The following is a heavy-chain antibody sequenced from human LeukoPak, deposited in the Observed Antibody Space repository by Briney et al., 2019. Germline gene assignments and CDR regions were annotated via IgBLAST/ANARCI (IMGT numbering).Heavy chain of an antibody. Sequence: GGSLRLSCAASGFTFSHHGMSWVRQASGKGLEWVSSISAGGGSTYYADSVKGRFTISRGKSRNTLYLQMNSLRAEDTAVYFCAKDQDNSGSYYASGGTFDYWGQGTLVTVSS. J-gene: IGHJ4*02. CDR3: AKDQDNSGSYYASGGTFDY. CDR2: ISAGGGST. V-gene: IGHV3-23*01. CDR1: GFTFSHHG. D-gene: IGHD1-26*01.